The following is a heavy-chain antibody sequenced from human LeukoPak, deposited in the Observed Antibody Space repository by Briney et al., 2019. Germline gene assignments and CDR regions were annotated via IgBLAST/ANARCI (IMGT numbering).Heavy chain of an antibody. J-gene: IGHJ5*02. CDR1: GFTFSGSA. CDR2: IRSKANSYAT. Sequence: GGSLRLSCAASGFTFSGSAMPWVRQASGKGLEWVGRIRSKANSYATAYAASVKGRFTISRDDSKNTAYLQMNSLKTEDTAVYYCTRHRWELLSNWFDPWGQGILVTVSS. V-gene: IGHV3-73*01. D-gene: IGHD1-26*01. CDR3: TRHRWELLSNWFDP.